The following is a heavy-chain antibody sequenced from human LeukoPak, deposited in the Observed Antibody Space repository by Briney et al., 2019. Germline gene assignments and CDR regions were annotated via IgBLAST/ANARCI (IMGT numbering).Heavy chain of an antibody. J-gene: IGHJ4*02. CDR1: GYTLTTYG. V-gene: IGHV1-24*01. CDR2: FDPEDGET. Sequence: ASVKVSCKASGYTLTTYGISWVRQAPGKGLEWMGVFDPEDGETIYAQKFQGRVTMTEDTSADTAYMELSSLRSEDTAVYYCATVRWGYDILTGYYVRKYFDYWGQGTLVTVSS. CDR3: ATVRWGYDILTGYYVRKYFDY. D-gene: IGHD3-9*01.